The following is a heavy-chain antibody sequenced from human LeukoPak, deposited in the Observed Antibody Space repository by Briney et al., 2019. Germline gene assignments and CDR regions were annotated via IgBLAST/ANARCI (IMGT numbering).Heavy chain of an antibody. V-gene: IGHV1-18*01. CDR1: GYTFTSYG. Sequence: ASVKVSCKASGYTFTSYGISWVRQAPGQGLEWMGWISAYNGNTNYAQKLQGRVTMTTDTSTSTAYMELRSLRSDDTAVYYCARGDAYDSSGYCGYWGQGTLVTVSS. CDR3: ARGDAYDSSGYCGY. D-gene: IGHD3-22*01. J-gene: IGHJ4*02. CDR2: ISAYNGNT.